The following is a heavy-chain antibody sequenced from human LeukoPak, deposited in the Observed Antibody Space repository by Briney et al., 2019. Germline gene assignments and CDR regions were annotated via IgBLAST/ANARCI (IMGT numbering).Heavy chain of an antibody. J-gene: IGHJ5*02. CDR1: GGSISSYY. CDR3: ARLVAVTGTVDWFDP. D-gene: IGHD2-21*02. CDR2: IYYSGST. V-gene: IGHV4-59*08. Sequence: PSETLSLTCTVSGGSISSYYWSWIRQPPGKGLEWIGYIYYSGSTNYNPSLKSRVTISVDTSKNQFSLKLSSVIAADTAVYYCARLVAVTGTVDWFDPWGQGTVVTVSS.